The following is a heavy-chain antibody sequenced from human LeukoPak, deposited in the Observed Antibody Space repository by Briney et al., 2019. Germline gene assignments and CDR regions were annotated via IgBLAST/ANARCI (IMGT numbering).Heavy chain of an antibody. CDR2: IKQDGSEE. J-gene: IGHJ1*01. CDR1: EFRFGRDW. D-gene: IGHD2-2*01. V-gene: IGHV3-7*01. Sequence: GGALRLSCVASEFRFGRDWISWVRQAPGKGLEWVACIKQDGSEEYYVGSVRGRFTVSVDNGKNSLYLQMNSLRAEDTARYYCATLDSTKSVFWGRGTAVTVSS. CDR3: ATLDSTKSVF.